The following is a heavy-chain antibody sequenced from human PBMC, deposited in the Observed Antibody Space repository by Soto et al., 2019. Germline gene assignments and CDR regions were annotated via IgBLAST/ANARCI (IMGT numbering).Heavy chain of an antibody. CDR3: ARVGEGYYGSGSYYNFDYGMDV. V-gene: IGHV4-38-2*01. CDR1: GYSISSGYY. Sequence: ASETLSLTCAVSGYSISSGYYWGWIRQPPGKGLEWIGSIYHSGSTYYNPSLKSRVTISVDTSKNQFSLKLSSVTAADTAVYYCARVGEGYYGSGSYYNFDYGMDVWGQGTTVTVSS. D-gene: IGHD3-10*01. CDR2: IYHSGST. J-gene: IGHJ6*02.